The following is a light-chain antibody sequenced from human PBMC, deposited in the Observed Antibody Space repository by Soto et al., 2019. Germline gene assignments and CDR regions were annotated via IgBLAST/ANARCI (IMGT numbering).Light chain of an antibody. CDR2: KAS. J-gene: IGKJ4*02. CDR1: QSIGNL. V-gene: IGKV1-5*03. Sequence: DIQMTQSPSTLSASVGDRVIITCRASQSIGNLLAWYQQKPGKAPNLLIYKASTLESGVPSRFSGSGSRTEFTLTISSLQPDDFATYYCQHYNTYSPFGGGTKVEIK. CDR3: QHYNTYSP.